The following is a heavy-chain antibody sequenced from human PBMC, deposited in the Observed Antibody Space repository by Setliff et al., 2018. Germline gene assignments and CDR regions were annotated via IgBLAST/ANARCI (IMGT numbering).Heavy chain of an antibody. CDR2: IIPIFGTA. CDR3: ARDGVHTAMLIDYYYYMDV. Sequence: SVKVSCKASGGTFSSYAISWVRQAPGQGLEWMGGIIPIFGTANYAQNFQGRVTITTDESTSTAYMELTSLRSEDTAVYYCARDGVHTAMLIDYYYYMDVWGKGTTVTVSS. J-gene: IGHJ6*03. CDR1: GGTFSSYA. D-gene: IGHD5-18*01. V-gene: IGHV1-69*05.